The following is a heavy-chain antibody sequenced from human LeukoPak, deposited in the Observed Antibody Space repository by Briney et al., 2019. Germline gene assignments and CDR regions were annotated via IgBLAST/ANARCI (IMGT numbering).Heavy chain of an antibody. CDR1: GDSISSGGYY. CDR2: IYSSGST. Sequence: SETLSLTCTVSGDSISSGGYYWSWIRQPAGKGLEWIGRIYSSGSTNYSPSLKSRVTISLDTSKNQFSLRLSSVTAADTAVYYCAKGGVTRFGELSNYYYYMDVWGKGTTVTVSS. V-gene: IGHV4-61*02. D-gene: IGHD3-10*01. CDR3: AKGGVTRFGELSNYYYYMDV. J-gene: IGHJ6*03.